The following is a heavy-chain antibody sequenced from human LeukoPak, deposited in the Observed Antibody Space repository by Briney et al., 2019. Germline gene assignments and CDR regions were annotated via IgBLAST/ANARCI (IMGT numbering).Heavy chain of an antibody. CDR3: ARNSGWYKDDYMDV. CDR1: GLTFSSYS. V-gene: IGHV3-48*01. Sequence: NPGGSLRLFCAASGLTFSSYSMNWVRQARGKGREWVSYISSSSSTIYYADCVKGRFTISRDNAKNSLYLQMNSLRAEDTAVDYCARNSGWYKDDYMDVWGKGTTVTVSS. CDR2: ISSSSSTI. D-gene: IGHD6-19*01. J-gene: IGHJ6*03.